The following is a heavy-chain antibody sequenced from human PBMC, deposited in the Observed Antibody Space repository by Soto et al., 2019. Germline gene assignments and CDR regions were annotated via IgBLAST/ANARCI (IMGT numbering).Heavy chain of an antibody. CDR1: GFTFSSYW. J-gene: IGHJ6*03. Sequence: GGSLRLSCAASGFTFSSYWMSWVRQAPGKGLEWVANIKQDGSEKYYVDSVKGRFTISRDKAKNSLYLQMNSLRAEDTAVDYRAGVVINYYYYYMDVWGKGTTVTVSS. D-gene: IGHD3-22*01. V-gene: IGHV3-7*01. CDR2: IKQDGSEK. CDR3: AGVVINYYYYYMDV.